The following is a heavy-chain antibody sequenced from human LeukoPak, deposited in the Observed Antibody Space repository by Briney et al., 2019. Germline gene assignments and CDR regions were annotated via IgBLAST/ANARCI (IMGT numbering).Heavy chain of an antibody. J-gene: IGHJ4*02. Sequence: RSSETLSLTCTVSGGSISSYYWSWIGQPPGKGLEWVGYIYYSGSTNYNPSLQSRVTISVDTSKNQFSLKLSSVTAADTAVYYCARATYSSGWGTSDYWGQGTLVTVSS. CDR2: IYYSGST. D-gene: IGHD6-19*01. CDR1: GGSISSYY. V-gene: IGHV4-59*01. CDR3: ARATYSSGWGTSDY.